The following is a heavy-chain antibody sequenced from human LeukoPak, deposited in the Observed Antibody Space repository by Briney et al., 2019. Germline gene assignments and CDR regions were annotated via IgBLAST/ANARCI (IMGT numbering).Heavy chain of an antibody. D-gene: IGHD4-17*01. J-gene: IGHJ3*02. CDR3: ARKYGDYNAELAFDI. Sequence: GASVKVSCKASGYTFIGYYMYWVRQAPGQGPEWMGWINPNSGGTNYAPKFQGRVTMTRDTSTSTAYMELSRLRSDDTAVYYCARKYGDYNAELAFDIWGQGTMVTVSS. CDR1: GYTFIGYY. CDR2: INPNSGGT. V-gene: IGHV1-2*02.